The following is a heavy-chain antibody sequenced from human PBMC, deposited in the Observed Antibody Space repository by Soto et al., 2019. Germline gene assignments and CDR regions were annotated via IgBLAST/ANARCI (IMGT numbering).Heavy chain of an antibody. V-gene: IGHV1-69*13. Sequence: SSVKVACQHSGCTFSTHAMSWLRQAPGQGLEWMGGIIPIFGTANYAQKFQGRVTITADESTSTAYMELSSLRSEDTAVYYCARESRYCSGGSCYFLPGGYYWGQGTLVTVSA. CDR2: IIPIFGTA. J-gene: IGHJ4*02. D-gene: IGHD2-15*01. CDR1: GCTFSTHA. CDR3: ARESRYCSGGSCYFLPGGYY.